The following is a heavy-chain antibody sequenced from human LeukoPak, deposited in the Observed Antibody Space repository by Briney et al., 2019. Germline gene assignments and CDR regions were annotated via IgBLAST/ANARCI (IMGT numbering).Heavy chain of an antibody. J-gene: IGHJ6*02. CDR1: GYNFKTYG. D-gene: IGHD2-2*01. CDR2: ISVYHGNT. Sequence: ASVKVSCRASGYNFKTYGISWVRQAPGQGLELMGWISVYHGNTHYAQRFQGRLTVTADRSTSTAYMELRTLRSDDTAVYYCAREIIPAALTGAYGMDVWGQGTTVTVS. V-gene: IGHV1-18*01. CDR3: AREIIPAALTGAYGMDV.